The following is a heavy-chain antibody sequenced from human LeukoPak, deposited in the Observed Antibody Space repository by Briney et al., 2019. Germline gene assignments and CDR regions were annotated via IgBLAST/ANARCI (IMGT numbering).Heavy chain of an antibody. J-gene: IGHJ5*02. CDR1: GGSISPYY. V-gene: IGHV4-59*01. D-gene: IGHD3-10*01. CDR3: ARGGGSGRGNWFDP. CDR2: VYYSGST. Sequence: WETLSLTCTVSGGSISPYYWSWIRQPPGKGLEWIGYVYYSGSTNYNPSLKSRVTISVDTSKSQFSLKLTSVTAADTAVYYCARGGGSGRGNWFDPWGQGSLVIVSS.